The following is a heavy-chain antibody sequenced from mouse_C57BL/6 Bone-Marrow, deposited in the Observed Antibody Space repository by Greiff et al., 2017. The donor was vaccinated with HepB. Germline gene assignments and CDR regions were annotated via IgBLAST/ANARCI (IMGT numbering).Heavy chain of an antibody. CDR3: ARREEDAMDY. Sequence: EVKLMESGGGLVQPGGSLKLSCAASGFTFSDYGMAWVRQAPRKGPEWVAFISNLAYSIYYADTVTGRFTISRENAKNTLYLEMCSLRSEDTAMYYCARREEDAMDYWGQGTSVTVSS. V-gene: IGHV5-15*01. CDR2: ISNLAYSI. CDR1: GFTFSDYG. J-gene: IGHJ4*01.